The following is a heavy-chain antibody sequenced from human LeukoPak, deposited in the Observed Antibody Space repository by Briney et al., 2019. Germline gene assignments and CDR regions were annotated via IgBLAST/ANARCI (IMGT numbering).Heavy chain of an antibody. J-gene: IGHJ4*02. Sequence: PGGSLRLSCAASGFTFSSYAMSWVRQAPGKGLEWVSAISGSGGGGSTYYADSVKGRFTISRDNSKNTLYLQMNSLRAEDTAVYYCARDGYNYPFDYWGQGTLVTVSS. CDR1: GFTFSSYA. V-gene: IGHV3-23*01. CDR2: ISGSGGGGST. D-gene: IGHD5-24*01. CDR3: ARDGYNYPFDY.